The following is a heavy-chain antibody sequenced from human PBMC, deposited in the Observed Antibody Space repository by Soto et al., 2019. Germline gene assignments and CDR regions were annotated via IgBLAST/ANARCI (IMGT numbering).Heavy chain of an antibody. Sequence: QITLKESGPTLVKPTQTLTLTCTFSGFSLSTSGVGVGWIRQPPGKALEWLALIYWDDDKRYSPSLKSRLTINKDTSKNQVVLTMTNMHPVDTATDYCAHNRVNSNDYGDLDYWGQGALVTVSS. V-gene: IGHV2-5*02. CDR2: IYWDDDK. D-gene: IGHD4-17*01. CDR3: AHNRVNSNDYGDLDY. CDR1: GFSLSTSGVG. J-gene: IGHJ4*02.